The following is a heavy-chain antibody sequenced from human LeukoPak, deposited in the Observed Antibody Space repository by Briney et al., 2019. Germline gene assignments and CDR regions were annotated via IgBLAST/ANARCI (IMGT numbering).Heavy chain of an antibody. J-gene: IGHJ5*02. CDR3: AKDQVGWTSSRFDP. CDR2: INSNGNT. D-gene: IGHD6-6*01. CDR1: GFSISGYA. Sequence: GGSLRLSCAASGFSISGYAMSWVRQAPGKGLEWVSGINSNGNTYNADSVKGRFTIPRDNSKNTLYLKMNSLRVEDTAVYYCAKDQVGWTSSRFDPWGQGTVVTVSS. V-gene: IGHV3-23*01.